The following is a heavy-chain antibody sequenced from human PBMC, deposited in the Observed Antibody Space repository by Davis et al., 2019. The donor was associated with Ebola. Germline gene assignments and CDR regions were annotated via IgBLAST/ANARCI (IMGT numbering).Heavy chain of an antibody. D-gene: IGHD2-15*01. J-gene: IGHJ5*02. Sequence: GGSLRLSCAASGFTFSSYSMNWVRQAPGKGLEWVSFISSSSNYIYYADSVKGRFTISRDNSKNTLYLQMNSLRAEDTAVYYCAKETIRYCSGGSCYSGWFDPWGQGTLVTVSS. CDR1: GFTFSSYS. CDR2: ISSSSNYI. V-gene: IGHV3-21*04. CDR3: AKETIRYCSGGSCYSGWFDP.